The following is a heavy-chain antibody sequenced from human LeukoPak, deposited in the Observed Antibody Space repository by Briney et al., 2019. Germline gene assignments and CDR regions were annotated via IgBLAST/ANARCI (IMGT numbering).Heavy chain of an antibody. CDR1: GSTFSSYW. J-gene: IGHJ3*02. D-gene: IGHD3-3*01. CDR3: ARAMGYYDFWSGYLRTAFDI. V-gene: IGHV3-7*03. CDR2: IKLDGSEK. Sequence: GGSLRLSCTASGSTFSSYWMSWVRQAPGKGLEWVANIKLDGSEKYYVDSVKGRFTISRDNAKNSLYLQMNSLRAEDTAVYYCARAMGYYDFWSGYLRTAFDIWGQGTMVTVSS.